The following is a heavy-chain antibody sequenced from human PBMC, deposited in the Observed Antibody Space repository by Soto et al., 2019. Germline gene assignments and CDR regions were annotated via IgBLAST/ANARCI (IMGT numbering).Heavy chain of an antibody. Sequence: KTSETLSLTCTVSGGSISSYYWSWIRQPPGKGLEWIGYIYYSGSTNYNPSLKSRVTISVDTSKNQFSLKLSSVTAADTAVYYCATTADCSSTSCSPYYYYGMDVWGQGTTVTVSS. CDR1: GGSISSYY. J-gene: IGHJ6*02. D-gene: IGHD2-2*01. CDR2: IYYSGST. V-gene: IGHV4-59*01. CDR3: ATTADCSSTSCSPYYYYGMDV.